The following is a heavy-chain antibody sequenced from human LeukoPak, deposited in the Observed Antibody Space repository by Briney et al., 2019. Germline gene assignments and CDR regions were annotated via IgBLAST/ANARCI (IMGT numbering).Heavy chain of an antibody. V-gene: IGHV3-30-3*01. CDR3: ARGRDGTFDY. J-gene: IGHJ4*02. Sequence: GGSLRLSCAASGFTFSSYAMHWVRQAPGKGLEWVAVISYDGSNKYYADSVKGRFTISRDNSKNTLYLQMNSLIAEDTAVYYCARGRDGTFDYWGQGTLVTVSS. D-gene: IGHD5-24*01. CDR1: GFTFSSYA. CDR2: ISYDGSNK.